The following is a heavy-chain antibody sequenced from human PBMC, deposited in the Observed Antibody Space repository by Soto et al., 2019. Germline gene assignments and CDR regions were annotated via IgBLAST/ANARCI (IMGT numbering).Heavy chain of an antibody. D-gene: IGHD6-19*01. Sequence: SETLSLTCTVSGVSVSSNSYYWSWVRQPPGKGLEWIAYIYYRDNTNYNPSLKSRVTISADTSKNQFSLKLSSVTAADTAVYYCARGALWQLWLPRGMDVWGQGNTVTVSS. CDR2: IYYRDNT. V-gene: IGHV4-61*01. CDR1: GVSVSSNSYY. J-gene: IGHJ6*02. CDR3: ARGALWQLWLPRGMDV.